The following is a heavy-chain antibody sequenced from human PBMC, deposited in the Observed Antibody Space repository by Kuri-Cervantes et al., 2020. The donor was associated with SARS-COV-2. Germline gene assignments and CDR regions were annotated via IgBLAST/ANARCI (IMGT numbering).Heavy chain of an antibody. Sequence: GESLKISCAASGFTFSSYAMHWVRQAPGKGLEWVAVISYDGSNKYYADSVKGRFTISRDNSKNTLYLQMNSLRAEGTAVYFCARGRVGVQDFWGQGTLVTVSS. D-gene: IGHD2-21*01. CDR3: ARGRVGVQDF. V-gene: IGHV3-30-3*01. CDR1: GFTFSSYA. CDR2: ISYDGSNK. J-gene: IGHJ4*02.